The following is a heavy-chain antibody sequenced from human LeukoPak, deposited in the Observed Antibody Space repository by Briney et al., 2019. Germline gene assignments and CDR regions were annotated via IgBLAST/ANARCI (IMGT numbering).Heavy chain of an antibody. CDR2: IYHTGST. CDR1: DDSISSTNW. J-gene: IGHJ4*02. D-gene: IGHD4-17*01. CDR3: ARGLVTTGRSSFDN. Sequence: PSETLSLTCAVSDDSISSTNWWHWVRQPPGKGLEWIGEIYHTGSTNNNPSLTSRVTISVDKSKNQFSLKLSFVTAADTAVYYCARGLVTTGRSSFDNWGQGTLVTVSS. V-gene: IGHV4-4*02.